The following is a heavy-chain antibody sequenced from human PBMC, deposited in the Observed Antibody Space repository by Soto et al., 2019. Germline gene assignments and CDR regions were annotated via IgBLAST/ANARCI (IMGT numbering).Heavy chain of an antibody. CDR2: INAGNGDT. CDR1: GYSFTSYA. V-gene: IGHV1-3*01. J-gene: IGHJ4*02. Sequence: QVQLVQSGAEVKKPGASVTVSCKASGYSFTSYAMHWVRQAPGQRLEWMGWINAGNGDTTDSQNFQGRVTITRDTSASTAYMELSSLRSEDTAVYYCARDIYDFRSGYFGSYFDHWGQGTLVTVSS. D-gene: IGHD3-3*01. CDR3: ARDIYDFRSGYFGSYFDH.